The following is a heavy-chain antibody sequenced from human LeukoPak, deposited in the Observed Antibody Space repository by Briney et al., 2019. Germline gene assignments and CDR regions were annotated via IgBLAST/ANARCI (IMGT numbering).Heavy chain of an antibody. J-gene: IGHJ4*02. CDR3: ARSSSGWYYVY. D-gene: IGHD6-19*01. CDR1: GYSISSGYY. CDR2: IYHSGST. Sequence: SETLSLTCAVSGYSISSGYYWGWIRQPPGKGLEWIGSIYHSGSTYYNPSLKSRVTISVDTSKNQFSLKLSSVTAADTAVYYCARSSSGWYYVYCGQGTLVTVSS. V-gene: IGHV4-38-2*01.